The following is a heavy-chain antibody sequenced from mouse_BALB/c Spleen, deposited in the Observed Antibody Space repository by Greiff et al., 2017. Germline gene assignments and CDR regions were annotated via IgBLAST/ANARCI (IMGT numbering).Heavy chain of an antibody. D-gene: IGHD2-14*01. Sequence: EVMLVESGGGLVKPGGSLKLSCAASGFTFSSYAMSWVRQTPEKRLEWVASISSGGSTYYPDSVKGRFTISRDNARNILYLQMSSLRSEDTAMYYCARGGAYYRYDWFAYWGQGTLVTVSA. CDR2: ISSGGST. CDR3: ARGGAYYRYDWFAY. V-gene: IGHV5-6-5*01. J-gene: IGHJ3*01. CDR1: GFTFSSYA.